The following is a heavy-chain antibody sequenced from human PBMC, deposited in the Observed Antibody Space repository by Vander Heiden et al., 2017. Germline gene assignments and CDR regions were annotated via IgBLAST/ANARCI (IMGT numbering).Heavy chain of an antibody. D-gene: IGHD2-2*01. CDR2: ISYDGSNK. J-gene: IGHJ6*02. V-gene: IGHV3-30-3*01. CDR3: ARDPADYCSSTSCYPYYYYYGMDV. Sequence: KGLEWVAVISYDGSNKYYADSVKGRFTISRDNSKNTLYLQMNSLRAEDTAVYYCARDPADYCSSTSCYPYYYYYGMDVWGQGTTVTVSS.